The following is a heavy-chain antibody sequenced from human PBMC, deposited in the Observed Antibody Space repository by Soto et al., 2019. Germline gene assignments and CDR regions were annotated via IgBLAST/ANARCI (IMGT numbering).Heavy chain of an antibody. D-gene: IGHD1-1*01. Sequence: GSLRLSCAASGFTFSSYGMSWVRQAPGEGLGWVSYISSSGSTIYYADSVKGRFTISRDNDKNSLYLQMNSLRAEDTAVYYCARSDTTRSFDSWGQGTLANVSS. J-gene: IGHJ4*02. CDR2: ISSSGSTI. CDR1: GFTFSSYG. V-gene: IGHV3-48*04. CDR3: ARSDTTRSFDS.